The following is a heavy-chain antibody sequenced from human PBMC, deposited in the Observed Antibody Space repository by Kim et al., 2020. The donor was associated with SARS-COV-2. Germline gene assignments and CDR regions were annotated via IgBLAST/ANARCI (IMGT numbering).Heavy chain of an antibody. J-gene: IGHJ4*02. CDR2: ISYDGSNK. D-gene: IGHD6-19*01. CDR3: AREVFSSGWYYFDY. CDR1: GFTFSSYA. V-gene: IGHV3-30*04. Sequence: GGSLRLSCTASGFTFSSYAMHWVRQAPGKGLEWVAVISYDGSNKYYADSVKGRFTISRDNSKNTLYLQMNSLRAEDTAVYYCAREVFSSGWYYFDYWGQG.